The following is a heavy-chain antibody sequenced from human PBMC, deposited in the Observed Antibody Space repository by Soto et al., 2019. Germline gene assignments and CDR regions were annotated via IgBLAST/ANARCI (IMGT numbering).Heavy chain of an antibody. D-gene: IGHD3-16*01. CDR2: IYSGGST. CDR1: GFTVSSNY. V-gene: IGHV3-66*01. Sequence: GGSLRLSWAASGFTVSSNYMIWIRQAPGKGLEWVSVIYSGGSTYYSDSVKGRFSISRDNSKNTLYLQMNSLRAEDTAVYYRARSITFGGVPLWGQGTLVTVSS. J-gene: IGHJ4*02. CDR3: ARSITFGGVPL.